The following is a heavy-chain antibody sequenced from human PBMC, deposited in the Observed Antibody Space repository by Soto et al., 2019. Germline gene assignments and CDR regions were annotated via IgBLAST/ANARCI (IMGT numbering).Heavy chain of an antibody. Sequence: PGGSLRLSCAASGFTFTDYAVSWVRQSPGKGLEWIATISGIGGSTYLADSVEGRLSISRDNSKNTVSLLMNSLRSKDTAVYYCARGAGYSSGGEASFFDYWGHGTLVTVSS. V-gene: IGHV3-23*01. D-gene: IGHD6-25*01. CDR3: ARGAGYSSGGEASFFDY. CDR1: GFTFTDYA. CDR2: ISGIGGST. J-gene: IGHJ4*01.